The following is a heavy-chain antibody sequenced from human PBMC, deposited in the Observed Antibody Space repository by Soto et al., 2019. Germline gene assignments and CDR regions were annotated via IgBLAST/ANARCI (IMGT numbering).Heavy chain of an antibody. CDR3: TRDASRDSSARGWFDP. V-gene: IGHV3-21*01. J-gene: IGHJ5*02. D-gene: IGHD6-13*01. CDR2: ISSNSAYI. CDR1: GFTFRSFT. Sequence: GGSLRLSCAASGFTFRSFTMNWFRQAPGKGLEWVSTISSNSAYIYYTDALRGRFTISRDNAKNSLHLQMNSLRAEDTAVYYYTRDASRDSSARGWFDPWGPGTLVTVSS.